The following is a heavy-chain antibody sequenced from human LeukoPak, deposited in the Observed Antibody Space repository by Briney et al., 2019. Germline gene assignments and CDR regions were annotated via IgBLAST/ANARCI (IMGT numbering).Heavy chain of an antibody. CDR1: GYSISSGYY. D-gene: IGHD3-10*01. CDR2: IYHSGST. J-gene: IGHJ4*02. CDR3: ARGGDGWFGELLTY. V-gene: IGHV4-38-2*01. Sequence: PSETLSLTCAVSGYSISSGYYWGWIRQPPGKGLEWIGRIYHSGSTYYNPSLKSRVTISVDTSKNQFSLKLSSVTAADTAVYYCARGGDGWFGELLTYWGQGTLVTVSS.